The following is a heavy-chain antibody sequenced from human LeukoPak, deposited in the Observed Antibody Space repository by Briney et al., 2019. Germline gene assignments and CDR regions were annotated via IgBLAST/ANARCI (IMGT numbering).Heavy chain of an antibody. CDR1: GFTFSSYA. J-gene: IGHJ4*02. CDR2: ISGNGGNT. CDR3: ARYSYGWVAFDY. Sequence: GGSLRLSCAASGFTFSSYAMSWVRQAPGKGLEWVSTISGNGGNTYYADSVKGRFTISRDNAKNSLYLQMNSLRAEDTAVYYCARYSYGWVAFDYWGQGTLVTVSS. D-gene: IGHD5-18*01. V-gene: IGHV3-23*01.